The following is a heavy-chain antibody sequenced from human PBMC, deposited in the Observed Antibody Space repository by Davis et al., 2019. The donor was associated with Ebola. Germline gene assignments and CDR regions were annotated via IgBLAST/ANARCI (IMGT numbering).Heavy chain of an antibody. CDR1: GFTFSSYG. V-gene: IGHV3-30*02. D-gene: IGHD5-18*01. Sequence: PGGSLRLSCAASGFTFSSYGMHWVRQAPGKGLEWVAFIRYDGSNKYYADSVKGRFTISRDNSKKTLYLQMNSLRAEDTAVYYCAILDTAMVTPGNWGQGTLVTVSS. J-gene: IGHJ4*02. CDR2: IRYDGSNK. CDR3: AILDTAMVTPGN.